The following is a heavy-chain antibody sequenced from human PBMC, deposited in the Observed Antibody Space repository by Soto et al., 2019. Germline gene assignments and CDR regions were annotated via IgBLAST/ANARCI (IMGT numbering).Heavy chain of an antibody. CDR1: GGSISSYY. CDR2: IYYSGST. D-gene: IGHD3-10*01. Sequence: PSETLSLTCTVSGGSISSYYWSWIRQPPGKGLEWIGYIYYSGSTNYNPSLKSRVTISVDTSKNQFSLKLSSVTAADTAVYYCARTLWFGDMIGWFDPWGQGTLVTVSS. V-gene: IGHV4-59*01. J-gene: IGHJ5*02. CDR3: ARTLWFGDMIGWFDP.